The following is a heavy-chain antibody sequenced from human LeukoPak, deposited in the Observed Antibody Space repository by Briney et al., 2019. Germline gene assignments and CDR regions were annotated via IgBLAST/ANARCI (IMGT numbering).Heavy chain of an antibody. CDR2: ICGDDGNT. D-gene: IGHD6-19*01. J-gene: IGHJ5*02. V-gene: IGHV3-23*01. CDR3: ARDQVAVAGTNWFDP. CDR1: GFTFSSYA. Sequence: GGSLRLSCAASGFTFSSYAMSWVRQAPGKGLEWVSNICGDDGNTYYADSVKGRFTVSRDNSKNTLYLQMNSLRAEDTAVYYCARDQVAVAGTNWFDPWGQGTLVTVSS.